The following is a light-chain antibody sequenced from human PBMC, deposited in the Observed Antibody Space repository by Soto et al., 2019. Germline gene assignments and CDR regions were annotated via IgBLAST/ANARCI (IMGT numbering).Light chain of an antibody. CDR3: SSYTSTLEV. V-gene: IGLV2-14*01. Sequence: QSALTQPASVSGSPGQSITISCTGTSSDVGDYNYVSWYQQHPGKAPKLMIYEVSNRPSGVSNRFSGSKSGNTASLTISGLQAEDEADYYCSSYTSTLEVFGTGTNVTVL. CDR1: SSDVGDYNY. CDR2: EVS. J-gene: IGLJ1*01.